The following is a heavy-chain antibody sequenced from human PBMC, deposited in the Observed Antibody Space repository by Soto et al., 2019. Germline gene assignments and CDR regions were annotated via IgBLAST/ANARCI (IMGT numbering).Heavy chain of an antibody. Sequence: SETLSLTCAVSGGSISSGGYSWSWIRQPPGKGLEWIGYIYHSGSTYYNPSLKSRVTISVDRSKNQISLKLSSVTAADTAVYYCARDFTDSSGPTLGMGVWGQGTTVTVSS. V-gene: IGHV4-30-2*01. CDR2: IYHSGST. CDR1: GGSISSGGYS. D-gene: IGHD6-19*01. CDR3: ARDFTDSSGPTLGMGV. J-gene: IGHJ6*02.